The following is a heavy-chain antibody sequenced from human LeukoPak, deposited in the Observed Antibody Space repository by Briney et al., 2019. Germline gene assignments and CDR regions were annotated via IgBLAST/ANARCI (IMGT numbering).Heavy chain of an antibody. D-gene: IGHD2-15*01. J-gene: IGHJ6*04. CDR1: GFTFSDYY. Sequence: PGGSLRLSCAASGFTFSDYYMSWIRQAPGKGLEWVSYISSSSSYTNYADSVKGRFTISRDNAMNSLYLQMNSLRAEDTAVYYCARDGAWDIVVPPYYYGMDVWGKGTTVTVSS. CDR3: ARDGAWDIVVPPYYYGMDV. V-gene: IGHV3-11*06. CDR2: ISSSSSYT.